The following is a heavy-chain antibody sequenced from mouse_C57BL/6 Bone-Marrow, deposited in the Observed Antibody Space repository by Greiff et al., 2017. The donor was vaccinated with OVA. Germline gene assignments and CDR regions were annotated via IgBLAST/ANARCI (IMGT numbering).Heavy chain of an antibody. J-gene: IGHJ3*01. CDR2: IYPRSGNT. Sequence: VQLQESGAELARPGASVKLSCKASGYTFTSYGISWVKQRTGQGLEWIGEIYPRSGNTYYNEKFKGKATLTADKSSSTAYMELRSLTSEDSAVYFCAVYYPWFAYWGQGTLVTVSA. CDR1: GYTFTSYG. D-gene: IGHD1-1*01. V-gene: IGHV1-81*01. CDR3: AVYYPWFAY.